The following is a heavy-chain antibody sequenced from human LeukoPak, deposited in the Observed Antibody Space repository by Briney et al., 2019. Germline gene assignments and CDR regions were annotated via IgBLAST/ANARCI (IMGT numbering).Heavy chain of an antibody. Sequence: PSETLSLTCAVSGGSISSGGYSWSWIRQPPGKGLEWIGYIYHSGSTYYNPSLKSRVTISVDRSKNQFSLRLSSVTAADTAVYYCARNPANSSWYHNFDYWGQGTLVTVSS. J-gene: IGHJ4*02. V-gene: IGHV4-30-2*01. CDR3: ARNPANSSWYHNFDY. CDR2: IYHSGST. D-gene: IGHD6-13*01. CDR1: GGSISSGGYS.